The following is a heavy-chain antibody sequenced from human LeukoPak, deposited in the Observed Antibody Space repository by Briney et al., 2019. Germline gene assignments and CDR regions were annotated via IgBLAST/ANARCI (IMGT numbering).Heavy chain of an antibody. Sequence: GGSLRLSCAASGFTFSSYSMNWVRQAPGKGLEWVSSISSSSSYIYYADSVKGRFTISRDSAKNSLYLQMNSLRAEDTAVYYCARASGYYDSSGYYTIDAFDIWGQGTMVTVSS. CDR1: GFTFSSYS. CDR2: ISSSSSYI. J-gene: IGHJ3*02. CDR3: ARASGYYDSSGYYTIDAFDI. V-gene: IGHV3-21*01. D-gene: IGHD3-22*01.